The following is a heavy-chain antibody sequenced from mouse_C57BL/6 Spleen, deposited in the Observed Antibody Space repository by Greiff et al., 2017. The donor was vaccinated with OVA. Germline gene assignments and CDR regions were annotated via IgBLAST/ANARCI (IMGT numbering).Heavy chain of an antibody. V-gene: IGHV1-15*01. Sequence: QVQLKESGAELVRPGASVTLSCKASGYTFTDYEMHWVKQTPVHGLEWIGAIDPETGGTAYNQKFKGKAILTADKSSSTAYMELRSLTSEDSAVYYCTREGYSHPLFAYWGQGTLVTVSA. J-gene: IGHJ3*01. D-gene: IGHD2-14*01. CDR2: IDPETGGT. CDR1: GYTFTDYE. CDR3: TREGYSHPLFAY.